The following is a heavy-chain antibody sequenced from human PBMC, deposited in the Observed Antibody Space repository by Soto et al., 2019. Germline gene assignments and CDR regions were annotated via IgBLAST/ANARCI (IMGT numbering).Heavy chain of an antibody. CDR1: GGSISNYY. CDR3: XXXXFGAXHGLVDV. CDR2: VHDSWGS. D-gene: IGHD3-10*01. J-gene: IGHJ6*02. V-gene: IGHV4-59*03. Sequence: QVPLQESGPGLVKPSETLSLSCTVSGGSISNYYWSWFRQTPGKGLEWIGYVHDSWGSNYNPSLKSRVAISLDTSKSQFSLKXXXXTAXXTXXXXXXXXXFGAXHGLVDVWGQGTTVTVSS.